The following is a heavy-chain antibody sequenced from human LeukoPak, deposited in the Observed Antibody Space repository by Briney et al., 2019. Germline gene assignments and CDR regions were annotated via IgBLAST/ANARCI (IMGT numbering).Heavy chain of an antibody. J-gene: IGHJ4*02. CDR3: VRDRLCNGYDCGQYLDY. CDR2: IWYDGSHQ. CDR1: GFTFSNYG. V-gene: IGHV3-33*01. Sequence: GRSLRLSCAASGFTFSNYGMHWVSQAPGKGMEWVSTIWYDGSHQYYADSVKGRFIISRDNSKNTLYLQMHSLRAEDTAVYYCVRDRLCNGYDCGQYLDYWGQGSLVTVSS. D-gene: IGHD5-12*01.